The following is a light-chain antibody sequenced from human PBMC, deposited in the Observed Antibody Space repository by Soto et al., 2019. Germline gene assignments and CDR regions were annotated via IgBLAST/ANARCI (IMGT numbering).Light chain of an antibody. CDR3: SSYTGSSTLV. CDR1: SSDVGGYNY. J-gene: IGLJ2*01. Sequence: QSALTQPASVSGSPRQSITISCAGTSSDVGGYNYVSWYQQHPGKDPKLMIYDVTNRPSGVSNRFSGSKSGNTASLTISGLQAEDEADYYCSSYTGSSTLVFGGGTKVTVL. V-gene: IGLV2-14*03. CDR2: DVT.